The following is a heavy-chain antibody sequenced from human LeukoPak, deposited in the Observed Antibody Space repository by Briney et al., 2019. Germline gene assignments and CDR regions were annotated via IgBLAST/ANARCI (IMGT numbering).Heavy chain of an antibody. CDR3: AGDHIAAAGPAVS. V-gene: IGHV3-30-3*01. J-gene: IGHJ4*02. Sequence: GGSLRLSCEASGYTFSDYYMSWIRQAPGQGLEWVAVISYDGSNKYYADSVKGRFTISRDNSKNTAYLQMNSLRAEDTAVYYCAGDHIAAAGPAVSWGQGTLVTVSS. CDR1: GYTFSDYY. D-gene: IGHD6-13*01. CDR2: ISYDGSNK.